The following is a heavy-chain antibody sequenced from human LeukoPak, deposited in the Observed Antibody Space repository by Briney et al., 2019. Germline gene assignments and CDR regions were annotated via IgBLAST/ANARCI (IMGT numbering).Heavy chain of an antibody. Sequence: GGSLRLSCAASGFTFSTYNMNWVRQAPGKGLEWVSSISSSSSYIYYADSVKGRFTISRDNAKNSLYLQMNSLRAEDTAVYYCARAREMTKDYWGQGTLVTVSS. CDR2: ISSSSSYI. J-gene: IGHJ4*02. D-gene: IGHD5-24*01. CDR1: GFTFSTYN. CDR3: ARAREMTKDY. V-gene: IGHV3-21*01.